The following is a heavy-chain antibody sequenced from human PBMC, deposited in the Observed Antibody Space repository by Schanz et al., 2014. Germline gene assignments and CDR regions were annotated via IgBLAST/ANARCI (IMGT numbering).Heavy chain of an antibody. V-gene: IGHV3-11*03. CDR1: GITLSTYY. J-gene: IGHJ4*02. CDR3: ARLDSSSWYPRY. CDR2: ISGSSIHK. Sequence: VQLLESGGGLVQPGGSLRLSCAASGITLSTYYMAWIRQAPGKGLEWVSHISGSSIHKNYADSVKGRFTTSRDNGKKSMYLQMNSLRAEDTAVYYCARLDSSSWYPRYWGQGTLVTVSS. D-gene: IGHD6-13*01.